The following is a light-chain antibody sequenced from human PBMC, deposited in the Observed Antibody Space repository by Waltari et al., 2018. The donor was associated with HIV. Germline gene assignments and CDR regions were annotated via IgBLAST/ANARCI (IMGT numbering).Light chain of an antibody. CDR1: SSDVGGYNY. J-gene: IGLJ3*02. V-gene: IGLV2-11*01. CDR2: DVS. Sequence: QSALTQPRSVSGSPGQSVTISCTGTSSDVGGYNYVSWYQQHPGKAPKVMIYDVSKRPSGVPDRSSGSKSGNTASLTISGLQAEDEADYHCYAYAGTYTYWVFGGGTKLTVL. CDR3: YAYAGTYTYWV.